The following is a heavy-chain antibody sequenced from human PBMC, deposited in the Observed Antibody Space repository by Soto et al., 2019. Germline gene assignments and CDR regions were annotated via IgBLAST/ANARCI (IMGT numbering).Heavy chain of an antibody. V-gene: IGHV4-4*02. CDR1: DGSIISNNW. CDR3: AREGGAGTFMGFDY. Sequence: LSLPSTVADGSIISNNWCKWVNQSPEKGLEWIGEIYHSGTTNYNPSFNSRVTMSVDKSNNQFSLMLTSVTAEDTAIFYCAREGGAGTFMGFDYWGQGTLVTVSS. D-gene: IGHD6-19*01. CDR2: IYHSGTT. J-gene: IGHJ4*02.